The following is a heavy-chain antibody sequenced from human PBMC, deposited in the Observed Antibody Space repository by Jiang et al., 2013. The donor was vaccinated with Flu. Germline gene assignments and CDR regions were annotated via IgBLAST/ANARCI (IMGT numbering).Heavy chain of an antibody. D-gene: IGHD2-2*01. CDR3: ARETLGYCSSTSCYGEYNWFDP. V-gene: IGHV4-59*13. CDR1: GGSISSYY. J-gene: IGHJ5*02. CDR2: IYYSGST. Sequence: LTCTVSGGSISSYYWSWIRQPPGKGLEWIGYIYYSGSTNYNPSLKSRVTISVDTSKNQFSLKLSSVTAADTAVYYCARETLGYCSSTSCYGEYNWFDPWGQGTLVTVSS.